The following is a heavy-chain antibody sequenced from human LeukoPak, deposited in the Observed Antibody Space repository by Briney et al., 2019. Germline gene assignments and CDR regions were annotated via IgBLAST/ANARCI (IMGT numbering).Heavy chain of an antibody. V-gene: IGHV1-18*01. CDR1: GYTFTSYG. Sequence: GASVKVSCKASGYTFTSYGISWVRQAPGQGLEWMGWISAYNGNTNYAQKLQGRVTMTTDTSTSTAYMELRSLRSDDTAVYYCARDGYSSPLDYYYYYYMDVWGKGTTVTVSS. CDR3: ARDGYSSPLDYYYYYYMDV. CDR2: ISAYNGNT. D-gene: IGHD6-19*01. J-gene: IGHJ6*03.